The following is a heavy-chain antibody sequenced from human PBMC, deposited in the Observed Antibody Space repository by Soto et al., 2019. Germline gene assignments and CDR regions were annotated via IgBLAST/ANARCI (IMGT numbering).Heavy chain of an antibody. CDR1: GFTVISNY. V-gene: IGHV3-53*01. CDR3: ARVSRDSSSGGNWFDP. CDR2: IYSGGST. D-gene: IGHD6-6*01. J-gene: IGHJ5*02. Sequence: XGSLQLSCAASGFTVISNYMSWVRQAPGKGLEWVSVIYSGGSTYYADSVKGRFTISRDNSKNTLYLQMKSLRAEDTAVYYCARVSRDSSSGGNWFDPWGQGTLVTVSS.